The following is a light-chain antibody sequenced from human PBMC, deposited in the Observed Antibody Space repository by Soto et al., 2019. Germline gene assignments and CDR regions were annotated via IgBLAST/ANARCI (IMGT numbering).Light chain of an antibody. CDR3: QQYYSYPCT. CDR2: AAS. CDR1: QGMSSY. J-gene: IGKJ1*01. V-gene: IGKV1-8*01. Sequence: AIRMTQSPSSFSASTGDRVTITCRASQGMSSYLAWYQQKQGKAPKLLIYAASTLQSGVPSRFSGSGSGTHFTLTISCLQSEDFATYYCQQYYSYPCTCGQGTKVEIK.